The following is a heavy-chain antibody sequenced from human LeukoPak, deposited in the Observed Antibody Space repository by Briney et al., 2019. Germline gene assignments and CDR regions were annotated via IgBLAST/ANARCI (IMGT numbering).Heavy chain of an antibody. Sequence: GESLKISCKGSGYSFTSYWIGWVRPMPGKGLEWMGIIYPGDSDTRYSPSFQGQVTISADKSISTAYLQWSSLKASDTAVYYCARPLRGSYGGIDYWGQGTLVTVSS. V-gene: IGHV5-51*01. CDR3: ARPLRGSYGGIDY. D-gene: IGHD1-26*01. J-gene: IGHJ4*02. CDR1: GYSFTSYW. CDR2: IYPGDSDT.